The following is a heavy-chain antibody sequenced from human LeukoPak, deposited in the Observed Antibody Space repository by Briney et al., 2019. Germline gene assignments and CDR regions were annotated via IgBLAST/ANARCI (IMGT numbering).Heavy chain of an antibody. CDR2: ISSSSSYI. J-gene: IGHJ4*02. CDR1: GFTFSSYS. CDR3: AGGYSSSWYYFDY. Sequence: GGPLRLSCAASGFTFSSYSMNWVRQAPGKGLEWVSSISSSSSYIYYADSVKGRFTISRDNAKNSLYLQMNSLRAEDTAVYYCAGGYSSSWYYFDYWGQGTLVTVSS. V-gene: IGHV3-21*01. D-gene: IGHD6-13*01.